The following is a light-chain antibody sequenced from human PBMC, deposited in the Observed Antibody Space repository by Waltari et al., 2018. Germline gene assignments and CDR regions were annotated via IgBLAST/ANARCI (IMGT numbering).Light chain of an antibody. CDR2: AAS. CDR1: QRISNY. V-gene: IGKV1-39*01. CDR3: QQIYIYSPYT. Sequence: DIQMTQSPPSLSASVGDRVTITCRASQRISNYLNWYQQKPGKAPNLLIYAASSLQSGVPSRFSGSGSVPDFTLTITILQPEDSGTYYCQQIYIYSPYTFVHLTKVEI. J-gene: IGKJ2*01.